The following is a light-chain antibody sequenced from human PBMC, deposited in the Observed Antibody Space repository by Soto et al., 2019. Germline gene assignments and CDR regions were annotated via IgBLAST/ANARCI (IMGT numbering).Light chain of an antibody. V-gene: IGKV3-20*01. CDR3: QQYGSSPPYT. CDR1: QSVTNKY. J-gene: IGKJ2*01. CDR2: GSS. Sequence: EVVLTQSPGTLSLSPGERATLSCRASQSVTNKYLAWYQQKPGQAPRLLIFGSSDRATGIPDRFSGSGSGTAFTLTISRLAPEDFAVYYCQQYGSSPPYTFGQGTKLEI.